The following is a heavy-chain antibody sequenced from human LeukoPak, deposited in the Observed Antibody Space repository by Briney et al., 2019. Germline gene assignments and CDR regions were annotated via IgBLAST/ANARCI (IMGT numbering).Heavy chain of an antibody. CDR3: ARASPHCNNITCYAGALDF. CDR2: ISMGNDYI. J-gene: IGHJ4*02. V-gene: IGHV3-21*06. D-gene: IGHD2/OR15-2a*01. Sequence: GGSLRLSCAASGFTFSYYGLSWVRQAPGKGLEWVSSISMGNDYIHYGDSVKGRFTVSRDNAENSLYLQMNRLRAEDTAVYYCARASPHCNNITCYAGALDFWGQGILVTVSS. CDR1: GFTFSYYG.